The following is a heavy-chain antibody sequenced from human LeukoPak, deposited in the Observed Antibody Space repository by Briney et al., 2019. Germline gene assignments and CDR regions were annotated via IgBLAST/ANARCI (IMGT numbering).Heavy chain of an antibody. CDR1: GYTLTELS. V-gene: IGHV1-24*01. Sequence: ASVKVSCKVSGYTLTELSMYWVRQAPGKGLEWMGGFDPEDGETIYAQKFQGRVTMTEDTSTDTAYMELSSLRSEDTAVYYCATYSSSSDWMLDYWGQGTLVTVSS. CDR2: FDPEDGET. J-gene: IGHJ4*02. CDR3: ATYSSSSDWMLDY. D-gene: IGHD6-6*01.